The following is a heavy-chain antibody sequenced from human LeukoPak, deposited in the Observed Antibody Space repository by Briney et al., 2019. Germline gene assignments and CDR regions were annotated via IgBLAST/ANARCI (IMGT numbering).Heavy chain of an antibody. V-gene: IGHV4-34*01. D-gene: IGHD6-19*01. CDR1: GGSFSGYY. Sequence: SETLSLTCAVYGGSFSGYYWSWIRQPPGKGLEWIGEINHSGSTNCNPSLKSRVTISVDTSKNQFSLKLSSVTAADTAVYYGARFSSGWYGWFDPWGQGTLVTVSS. CDR2: INHSGST. CDR3: ARFSSGWYGWFDP. J-gene: IGHJ5*02.